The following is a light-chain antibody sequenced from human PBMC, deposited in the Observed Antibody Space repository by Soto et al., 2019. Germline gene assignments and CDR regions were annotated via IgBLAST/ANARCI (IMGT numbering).Light chain of an antibody. CDR2: DNS. Sequence: SYELTQSPSVSVAPGQTARITCGGDNIATNTVHWFQQRPGQAPVLVVFDNSDRPSGIPERFSGSNSGATATLTISSVEAGDDSSSYVQVWDSSDLHHVFGPVPKLTVL. V-gene: IGLV3-21*02. J-gene: IGLJ1*01. CDR1: NIATNT. CDR3: QVWDSSDLHHV.